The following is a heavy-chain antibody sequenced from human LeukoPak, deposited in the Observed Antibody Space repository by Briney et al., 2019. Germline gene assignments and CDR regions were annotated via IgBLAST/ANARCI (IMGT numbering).Heavy chain of an antibody. Sequence: GGSLRLSCTASGFTFSNYAMHWVRQAPGKGLEGVAVISYDGSNKNYGDSVKGRFTISRDNSKKTLYLQMNSLRAEDTAVYYCARGLFRFCSSGSCLSPFDYWGQGTLVTVSS. D-gene: IGHD2-15*01. CDR3: ARGLFRFCSSGSCLSPFDY. V-gene: IGHV3-30*04. CDR2: ISYDGSNK. J-gene: IGHJ4*02. CDR1: GFTFSNYA.